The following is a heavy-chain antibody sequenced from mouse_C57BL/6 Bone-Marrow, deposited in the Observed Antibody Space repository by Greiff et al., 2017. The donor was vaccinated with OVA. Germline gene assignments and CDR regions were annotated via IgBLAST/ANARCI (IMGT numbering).Heavy chain of an antibody. CDR1: GYTFTDYY. Sequence: EVQLQQSGPELVKPGASVKISCKASGYTFTDYYMNWVKQSHGKSLEWIGDINPNNGGTSYNQKFKGKGTLTVDKSSSTAYMELRSLTSEDSAVYYCARVTAQAPYAMDYWGQGTSVTVSS. J-gene: IGHJ4*01. V-gene: IGHV1-26*01. CDR2: INPNNGGT. CDR3: ARVTAQAPYAMDY. D-gene: IGHD3-2*02.